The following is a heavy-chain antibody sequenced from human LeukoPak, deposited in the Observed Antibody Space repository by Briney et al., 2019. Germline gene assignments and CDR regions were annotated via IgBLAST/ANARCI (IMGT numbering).Heavy chain of an antibody. V-gene: IGHV1-46*01. CDR1: GFTFINYY. CDR2: INLSGGST. CDR3: ARDLDYGEKSEDY. J-gene: IGHJ4*02. D-gene: IGHD4/OR15-4a*01. Sequence: GASVKVSCKASGFTFINYYMHWVRQAPGQGREGLGIINLSGGSTHYPQKFQDRVTMTRDTSTSTVYMELSSLRSEDTAVYYCARDLDYGEKSEDYWGQGTLVTVSS.